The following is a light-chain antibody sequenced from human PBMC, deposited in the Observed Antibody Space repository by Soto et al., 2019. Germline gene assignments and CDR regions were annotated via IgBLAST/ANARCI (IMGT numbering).Light chain of an antibody. CDR3: QQYNNWPPLT. Sequence: EIVMTQSPATLSVSPGERATLSCRASQSVSTNLAWYQQKPGQAPRLLIYGASPRATGIPARFSGSGSGTEFTLAISSLQSEDFGVYYCQQYNNWPPLTFGGGTKVDIK. V-gene: IGKV3-15*01. CDR2: GAS. J-gene: IGKJ4*01. CDR1: QSVSTN.